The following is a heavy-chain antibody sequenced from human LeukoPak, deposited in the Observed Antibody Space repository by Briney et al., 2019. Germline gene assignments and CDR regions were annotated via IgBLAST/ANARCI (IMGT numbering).Heavy chain of an antibody. J-gene: IGHJ4*02. D-gene: IGHD2-15*01. CDR2: ISGSGGST. CDR1: GFTFGSYA. Sequence: PGGSLRLSCAASGFTFGSYAMSWVRQAPGKGLEWVSAISGSGGSTYYADSVKGRFAISRDNSKNTLYLQMNSLRAEDTAVYYCAKDTGSLPRYFDYWGQGTLVTVSS. CDR3: AKDTGSLPRYFDY. V-gene: IGHV3-23*01.